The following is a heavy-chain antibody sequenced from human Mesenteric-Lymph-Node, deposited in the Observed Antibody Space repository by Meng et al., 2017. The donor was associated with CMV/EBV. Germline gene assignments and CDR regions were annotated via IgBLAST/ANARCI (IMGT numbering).Heavy chain of an antibody. CDR3: ARGDGDGDLYDYGMDV. CDR2: ISSSSSYI. Sequence: GESLKISCAASGFTFSSYSMNWVRQAPGKGLEWVSSISSSSSYIYYADSVKGRFTISGDNAKNSLYLQMNSLRDEDTAIYYCARGDGDGDLYDYGMDVWGPGTAVTVSS. J-gene: IGHJ6*02. D-gene: IGHD5-24*01. CDR1: GFTFSSYS. V-gene: IGHV3-21*04.